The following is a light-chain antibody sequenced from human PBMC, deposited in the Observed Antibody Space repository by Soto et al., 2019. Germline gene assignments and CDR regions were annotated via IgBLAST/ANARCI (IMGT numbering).Light chain of an antibody. CDR1: SSDVGGYNY. Sequence: QSVLTQPASVSGSPGQSITISCTGTSSDVGGYNYVSWYQQHPGKAPKLMIYDVSDRPSGVSNRFSASRSGNTASLTISGLQAEDEADYFCWSYAGSLTYVFGTGTKVTVL. CDR2: DVS. CDR3: WSYAGSLTYV. V-gene: IGLV2-14*03. J-gene: IGLJ1*01.